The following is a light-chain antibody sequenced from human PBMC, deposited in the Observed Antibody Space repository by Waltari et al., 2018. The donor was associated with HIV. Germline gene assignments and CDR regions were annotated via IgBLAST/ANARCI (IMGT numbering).Light chain of an antibody. CDR2: RNS. J-gene: IGLJ3*02. CDR3: AAWDDSLSGGV. CDR1: SSNIGDNY. Sequence: QSALTQPPSTSGTPGPTVTLPCSGSSSNIGDNYLSWYQQLPGTAPKLLIYRNSQRPSGVRDRFSGSKSGTSASLAINDLRSEDEAEYHCAAWDDSLSGGVFGGGTNLTVL. V-gene: IGLV1-47*01.